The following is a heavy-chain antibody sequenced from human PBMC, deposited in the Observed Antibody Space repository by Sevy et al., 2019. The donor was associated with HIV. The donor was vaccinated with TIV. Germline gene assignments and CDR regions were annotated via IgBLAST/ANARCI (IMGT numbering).Heavy chain of an antibody. CDR1: GYTLTELS. CDR2: FDPEDGKR. D-gene: IGHD3-22*01. V-gene: IGHV1-24*01. CDR3: ATTKDYYDSSGYPFDY. Sequence: ASVKVSCKVSGYTLTELSMHWVRQAPGKGLEWVGTFDPEDGKRISEQKFKGRLTMTEDTSTETAYMELNSLRSDDTAVYYCATTKDYYDSSGYPFDYWGQGTQVTVSS. J-gene: IGHJ4*02.